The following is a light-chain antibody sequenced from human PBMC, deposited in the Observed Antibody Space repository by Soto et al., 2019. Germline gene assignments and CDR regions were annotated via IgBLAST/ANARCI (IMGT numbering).Light chain of an antibody. CDR3: HNYKRAPLT. J-gene: IGKJ4*01. CDR2: AAS. CDR1: QGITTY. V-gene: IGKV1-27*01. Sequence: DIQMTQSPSSLSASVGDRVTITCRASQGITTYLAWYQQKPGKVPKLLIYAASTLQSGVPYRFSGSGSGTDFTITISSLQPEDVATYYCHNYKRAPLTFGGGTKVEI.